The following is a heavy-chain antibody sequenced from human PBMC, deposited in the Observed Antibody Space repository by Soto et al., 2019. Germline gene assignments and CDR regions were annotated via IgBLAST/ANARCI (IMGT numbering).Heavy chain of an antibody. CDR2: INSDGSST. J-gene: IGHJ6*02. Sequence: SLRLSCAASGFTFSSYWMHWVRQAPGKGLVWVSRINSDGSSTSYADSVKGRFTISRDNAKNTLYLQMNSLRAEDTAVYYCAREYYDFWSGSLVSMDVWGQGTTVTVSS. CDR3: AREYYDFWSGSLVSMDV. D-gene: IGHD3-3*01. CDR1: GFTFSSYW. V-gene: IGHV3-74*01.